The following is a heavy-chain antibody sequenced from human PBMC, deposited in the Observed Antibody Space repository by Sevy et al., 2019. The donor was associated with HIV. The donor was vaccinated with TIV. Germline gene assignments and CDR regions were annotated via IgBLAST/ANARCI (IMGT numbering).Heavy chain of an antibody. D-gene: IGHD2-21*02. Sequence: ASVKVSCKASGGTFSSYAISWVRQAPGQGLEWMGGIIPIFGTANYAQKFQGRVTITADESTSTVYMELSSLRSEDTAVYYCATAYCGGDCYLHLYYFDYWGQGTLVTVSS. V-gene: IGHV1-69*13. CDR2: IIPIFGTA. CDR1: GGTFSSYA. CDR3: ATAYCGGDCYLHLYYFDY. J-gene: IGHJ4*02.